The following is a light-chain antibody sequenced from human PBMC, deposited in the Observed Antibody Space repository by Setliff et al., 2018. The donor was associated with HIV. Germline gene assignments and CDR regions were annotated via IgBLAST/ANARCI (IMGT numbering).Light chain of an antibody. J-gene: IGLJ1*01. CDR1: GGDVGRYNL. CDR2: QAS. Sequence: ALTQPASVSGSPGQSITISCTGTGGDVGRYNLVSWYQQQPGKPPKLMIYQASKRPSGVSNRFSGSKSGNTASLTISGLQAEDEADYYCCSNTGSNTYVFGTGTKV. V-gene: IGLV2-23*01. CDR3: CSNTGSNTYV.